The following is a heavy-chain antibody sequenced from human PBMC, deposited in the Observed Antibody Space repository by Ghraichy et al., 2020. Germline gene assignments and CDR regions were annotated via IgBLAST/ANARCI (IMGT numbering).Heavy chain of an antibody. CDR2: ISGVGSYI. D-gene: IGHD3-22*01. J-gene: IGHJ2*01. Sequence: GGSLRLSCAASGFTFSSYSMNWVRQAPGKGLEWVSSISGVGSYIYYADSVKGRFTIARDNAKNSLYLQLNSLRAEDTAVYYCARDADFDSSGLRLNWYFDLWGGGTLVTVSS. CDR3: ARDADFDSSGLRLNWYFDL. CDR1: GFTFSSYS. V-gene: IGHV3-21*06.